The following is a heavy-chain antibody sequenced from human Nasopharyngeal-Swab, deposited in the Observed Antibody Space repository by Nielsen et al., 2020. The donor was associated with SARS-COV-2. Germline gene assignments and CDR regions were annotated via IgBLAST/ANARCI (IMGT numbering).Heavy chain of an antibody. Sequence: WIRQPPGKGLEWIGEINHSGSTNYNPSLKSRVTISVDTSKNQFSLKLSSVTAADTAVYYCARGRYSSSWYGVRNWFDPWGQGTLVTVSS. CDR2: INHSGST. CDR3: ARGRYSSSWYGVRNWFDP. D-gene: IGHD6-13*01. V-gene: IGHV4-34*01. J-gene: IGHJ5*02.